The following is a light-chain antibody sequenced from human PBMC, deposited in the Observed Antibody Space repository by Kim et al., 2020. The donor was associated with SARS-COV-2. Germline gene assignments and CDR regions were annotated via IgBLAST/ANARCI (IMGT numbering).Light chain of an antibody. CDR2: GAS. J-gene: IGKJ5*01. V-gene: IGKV3-15*01. Sequence: EIVMTQSPATLSVSPGERVTLSCRASQSVSSKLAWYQQKPGLAPRLLMYGASTRATGIPARFSGSGSGTEFTLTISSLQSEDFAVYYCQQYSKWLITFGQGTGLEIK. CDR3: QQYSKWLIT. CDR1: QSVSSK.